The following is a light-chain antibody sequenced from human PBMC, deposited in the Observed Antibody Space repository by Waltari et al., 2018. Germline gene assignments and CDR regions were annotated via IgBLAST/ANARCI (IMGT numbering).Light chain of an antibody. CDR2: HDD. J-gene: IGLJ2*01. V-gene: IGLV1-36*01. CDR1: SSTIGTNA. CDR3: AAWDDSLNGPV. Sequence: QSVLTQPPSVSEAPRQRVTLSCSVTSSTIGTNAVNWYQQLPGKAPKLLIYHDDLLPSGVSDRFSGSKSGTSASLASSGLQSEDEADYYCAAWDDSLNGPVFGGGTKLTVL.